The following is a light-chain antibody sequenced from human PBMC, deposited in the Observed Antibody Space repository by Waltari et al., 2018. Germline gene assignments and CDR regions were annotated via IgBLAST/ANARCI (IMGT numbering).Light chain of an antibody. CDR2: WAS. V-gene: IGKV4-1*01. J-gene: IGKJ4*01. Sequence: DIVMTQSPGSLVVSLGERATINCKSGQDILYNSNNKNYLAWYQHKPGQSPKLRFYWASTRAAGVPDRCSGRGSGTDFTLTNSRVQAEDVAVYYCQQYYKTPSFGGGTKVE. CDR3: QQYYKTPS. CDR1: QDILYNSNNKNY.